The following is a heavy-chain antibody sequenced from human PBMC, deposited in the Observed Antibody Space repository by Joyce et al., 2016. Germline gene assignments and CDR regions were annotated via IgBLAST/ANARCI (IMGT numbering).Heavy chain of an antibody. CDR3: ARNGAYSQDS. Sequence: LVKPSGTLSLTCAVSGGSISSAHWWSWVRQPPGKGLEWIGEMYLGGSTTYNPSLKSRVTISVDKSKNQLSLKMNSVTAADTAVYYCARNGAYSQDSWGQGTLVTVSS. CDR1: GGSISSAHW. CDR2: MYLGGST. J-gene: IGHJ5*01. D-gene: IGHD5-12*01. V-gene: IGHV4-4*02.